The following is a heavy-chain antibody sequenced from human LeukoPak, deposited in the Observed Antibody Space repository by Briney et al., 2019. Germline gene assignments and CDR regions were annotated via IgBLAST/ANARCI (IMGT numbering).Heavy chain of an antibody. V-gene: IGHV3-53*01. Sequence: GGSLRLSCAASGFTFSSYSMNWVRQAPGKGLEWVSVIYSGGSTYYADSVKGRFTISRDNSKNTLYLQMNSLRAEDTAVYYCARAGGDYWGQGTLVTVSS. D-gene: IGHD3-16*01. CDR1: GFTFSSYS. CDR3: ARAGGDY. CDR2: IYSGGST. J-gene: IGHJ4*02.